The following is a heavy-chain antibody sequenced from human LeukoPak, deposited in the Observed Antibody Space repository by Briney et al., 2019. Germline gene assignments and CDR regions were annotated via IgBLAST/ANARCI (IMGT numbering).Heavy chain of an antibody. D-gene: IGHD6-13*01. J-gene: IGHJ6*03. Sequence: SETLSLTCTVSGGSISSYYWSWIRQPPGKGLESIGYIYYSGSTNYNPSLKSRVTISVDTSKNQFSLKLSSVTAADTAVYYCARASSSPYYYYMDVWGKGTTVTVSS. CDR1: GGSISSYY. CDR2: IYYSGST. CDR3: ARASSSPYYYYMDV. V-gene: IGHV4-59*01.